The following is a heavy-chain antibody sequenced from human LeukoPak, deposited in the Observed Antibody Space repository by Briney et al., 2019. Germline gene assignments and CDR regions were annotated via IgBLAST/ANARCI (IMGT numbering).Heavy chain of an antibody. V-gene: IGHV3-23*01. Sequence: PGGSLRLSCAASGFTFSSYAMSWVRQAPGKGLEWVSAISGSGGSTYYADSVKGRFTISRDNSKNTLYLQMNSLGAEDTAVYYCAKDRAIVVVALDYWGQGTLVTVSS. CDR1: GFTFSSYA. J-gene: IGHJ4*02. CDR3: AKDRAIVVVALDY. D-gene: IGHD2-2*01. CDR2: ISGSGGST.